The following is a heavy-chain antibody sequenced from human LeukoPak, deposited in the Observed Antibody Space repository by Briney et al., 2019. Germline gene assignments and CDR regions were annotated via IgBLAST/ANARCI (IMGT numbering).Heavy chain of an antibody. Sequence: GGSLRLSCAASGFTFSSYGMHWVRQAPGKGLEWVAFIRYDGSNKYYADSVKGRFTISRDNSKNTLYLQMNSLRAEDTAVYYCAKDRLHYYGSGSYQNWGQGTLVTVSS. CDR3: AKDRLHYYGSGSYQN. V-gene: IGHV3-30*02. J-gene: IGHJ4*02. CDR1: GFTFSSYG. D-gene: IGHD3-10*01. CDR2: IRYDGSNK.